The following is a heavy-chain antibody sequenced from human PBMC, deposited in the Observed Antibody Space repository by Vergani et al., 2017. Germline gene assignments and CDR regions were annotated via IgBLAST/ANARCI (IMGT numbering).Heavy chain of an antibody. J-gene: IGHJ3*02. CDR2: IYHSGST. CDR1: GYSISSGYY. D-gene: IGHD1-26*01. Sequence: QVQLQESGPGLVKPSETLSLTCAVSGYSISSGYYWGWIRQPPGKGLEWSGSIYHSGSTYYNPSLKSRVTISVDTSKNQFSLKLSSVTAADTAVYYCARTTWEQPDAFDIWGQGTMVTVSS. CDR3: ARTTWEQPDAFDI. V-gene: IGHV4-38-2*01.